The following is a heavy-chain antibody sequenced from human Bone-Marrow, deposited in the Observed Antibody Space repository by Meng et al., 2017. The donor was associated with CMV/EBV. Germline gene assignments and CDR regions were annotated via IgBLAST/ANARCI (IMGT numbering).Heavy chain of an antibody. V-gene: IGHV3-53*01. CDR2: IYSGGST. CDR3: ARGLAAGGSGIYDY. J-gene: IGHJ4*02. Sequence: GGSLRLSCAASGFTVSYTYMNWARQAPGKGLEWVSVIYSGGSTYYADSVKGRFTISRDNSKNTLYLQMNSLRVEDTAVYYCARGLAAGGSGIYDYWGQGTLVTVSS. D-gene: IGHD6-13*01. CDR1: GFTVSYTY.